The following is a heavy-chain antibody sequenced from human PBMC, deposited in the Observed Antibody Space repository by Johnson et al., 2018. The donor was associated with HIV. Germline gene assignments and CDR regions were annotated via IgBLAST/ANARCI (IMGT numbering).Heavy chain of an antibody. J-gene: IGHJ3*02. CDR3: ARDRGYNFWSGSDGFDI. CDR2: IYSGGNT. D-gene: IGHD3-3*01. Sequence: QVQLVESGGRVVQPGRSLRLSCAASGFTFSSYGMHWVRQAPGKGLEWVSVIYSGGNTYYADSVKGRFTISRDNSKNTLYLQMNSLRAEDTAVYYCARDRGYNFWSGSDGFDIWGQGTVVTVSS. V-gene: IGHV3-NL1*01. CDR1: GFTFSSYG.